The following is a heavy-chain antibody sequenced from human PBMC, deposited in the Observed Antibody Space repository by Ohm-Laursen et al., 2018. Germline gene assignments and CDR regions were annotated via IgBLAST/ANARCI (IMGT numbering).Heavy chain of an antibody. J-gene: IGHJ4*02. CDR1: GYIFTDYY. CDR3: ARKPRRELLGTDY. CDR2: INPNSGGT. D-gene: IGHD1-26*01. V-gene: IGHV1-2*02. Sequence: SVKVSCKASGYIFTDYYMHWVRQAPGQGLEWMGWINPNSGGTNYAQKFQGRVTMTWDTSISTAYMELSRLRSDDTAVYYCARKPRRELLGTDYWGQGTLVTVSS.